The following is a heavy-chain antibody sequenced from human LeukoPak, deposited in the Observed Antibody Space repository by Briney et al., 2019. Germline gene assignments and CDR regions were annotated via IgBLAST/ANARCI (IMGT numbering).Heavy chain of an antibody. CDR3: AISIQAAAIPAFDY. CDR1: GNTFAAHN. CDR2: INPDRGGT. V-gene: IGHV1-2*02. D-gene: IGHD6-25*01. J-gene: IGHJ4*02. Sequence: ASVKVSCKAPGNTFAAHNIHWMRQAPGQGLELMGWINPDRGGTDYARQFQGRVTMTSDTSIRAAYMELSSLVSEDSAVYFCAISIQAAAIPAFDYWGQGTLVTVSS.